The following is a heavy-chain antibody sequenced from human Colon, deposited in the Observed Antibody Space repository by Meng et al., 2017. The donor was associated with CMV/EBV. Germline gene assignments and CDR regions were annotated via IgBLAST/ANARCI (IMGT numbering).Heavy chain of an antibody. D-gene: IGHD2/OR15-2a*01. CDR2: IYDTGIT. CDR3: AKSRSSTPGIVDD. J-gene: IGHJ4*02. CDR1: GVSVTSGAYH. Sequence: QVQLQESGPGLVKPSETLSLTFIVSGVSVTSGAYHWSWIRQSPGKGLEWIGYIYDTGITIYNPSLKSRVTIFLETSKNQFSLNLNSMTTADTAVYYCAKSRSSTPGIVDDWGQGTLVTASS. V-gene: IGHV4-61*08.